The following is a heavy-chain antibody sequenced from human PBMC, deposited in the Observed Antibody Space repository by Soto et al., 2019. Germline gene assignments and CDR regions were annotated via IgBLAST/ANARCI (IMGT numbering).Heavy chain of an antibody. D-gene: IGHD2-8*01. CDR1: GFTFSNAW. V-gene: IGHV3-15*07. CDR2: IKSKTDGGTT. CDR3: TTGACDTLVCYYYYGMDV. Sequence: PGGSLRLSCAASGFTFSNAWMNWVRQAPGKGLEWVGRIKSKTDGGTTDYAAPVKGRFTISRDDSKNTLYLQMNSLKTEDTAGYYCTTGACDTLVCYYYYGMDVWGKGTTVTVSS. J-gene: IGHJ6*04.